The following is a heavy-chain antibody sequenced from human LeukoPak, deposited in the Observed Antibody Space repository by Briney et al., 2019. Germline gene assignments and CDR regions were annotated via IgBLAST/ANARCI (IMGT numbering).Heavy chain of an antibody. V-gene: IGHV1-58*02. CDR3: ATNVAATGYYYGMDV. CDR1: GFTFTSSA. CDR2: IVVGSGNI. Sequence: SVKLSCKASGFTFTSSAMQWVRQARGQRLEWIGWIVVGSGNINYAQKFQERVTITRDMSTSTAYMELSSLRSEDTAVYYCATNVAATGYYYGMDVWGQGTTVTVSS. D-gene: IGHD2-15*01. J-gene: IGHJ6*02.